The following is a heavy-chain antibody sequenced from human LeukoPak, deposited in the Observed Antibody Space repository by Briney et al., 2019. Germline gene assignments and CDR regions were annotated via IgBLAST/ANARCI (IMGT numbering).Heavy chain of an antibody. CDR2: IYPDDSDT. D-gene: IGHD6-19*01. Sequence: GESLKISCKGSAYSFASYWIGWVRQMPGKGLEWMGIIYPDDSDTRYSPSFQGHVAISVDKSISTAYLQWRSLKASDTAIYYCARAHAIAMAGSSDYFYHYKDVWGKGTSVTVSS. V-gene: IGHV5-51*01. CDR1: AYSFASYW. CDR3: ARAHAIAMAGSSDYFYHYKDV. J-gene: IGHJ6*03.